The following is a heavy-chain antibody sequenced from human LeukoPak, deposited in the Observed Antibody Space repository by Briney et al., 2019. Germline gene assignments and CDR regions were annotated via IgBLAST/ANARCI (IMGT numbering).Heavy chain of an antibody. V-gene: IGHV4-59*08. J-gene: IGHJ4*02. D-gene: IGHD3-22*01. CDR2: MYYTGST. CDR3: ARHLPYDSSAYYLAPFDY. Sequence: SETLSLTCTVSGASISSYWWGWVRQPPEKGLVWIGYMYYTGSTNYNPSLKSRVTMSVDTSKSQFYLKLSSVTAADTAVYYCARHLPYDSSAYYLAPFDYWGQGTLVNVSS. CDR1: GASISSYW.